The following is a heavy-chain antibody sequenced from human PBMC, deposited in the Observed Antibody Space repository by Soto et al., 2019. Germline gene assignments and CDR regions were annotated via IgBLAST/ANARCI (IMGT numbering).Heavy chain of an antibody. CDR1: GFTFSSYS. CDR3: ANSTELLFYFDY. D-gene: IGHD1-7*01. J-gene: IGHJ4*02. V-gene: IGHV3-21*01. CDR2: ISSSSSYI. Sequence: GGSLRLSCAASGFTFSSYSMNWVRQAPGKGLEWVSSISSSSSYIYYADSVKGRFIISRDNAKNSLYLQMNSLRADDTAVYYCANSTELLFYFDYWGQGTLVTVSS.